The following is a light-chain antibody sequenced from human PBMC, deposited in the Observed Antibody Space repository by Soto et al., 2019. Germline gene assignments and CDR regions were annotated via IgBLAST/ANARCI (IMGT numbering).Light chain of an antibody. J-gene: IGLJ1*01. Sequence: QSALTQPASVSGSPGQSITISCTGTSSDVGGYNYVSWYQQYPGKAPKLKIYEVSNRPSGVSNRFSGSKSGNTASLTISGIQAEDEADYSCSSYTSSSTYVFGTGTKLTVL. CDR2: EVS. V-gene: IGLV2-14*01. CDR3: SSYTSSSTYV. CDR1: SSDVGGYNY.